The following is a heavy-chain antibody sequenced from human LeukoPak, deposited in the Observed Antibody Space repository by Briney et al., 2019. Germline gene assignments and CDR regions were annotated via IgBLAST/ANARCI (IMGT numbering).Heavy chain of an antibody. J-gene: IGHJ4*02. CDR2: IYHSGST. CDR3: ASGQWELLGEGAAYYFDY. CDR1: GGSISSGGYY. D-gene: IGHD1-26*01. Sequence: KPSQTLSLTCTVSGGSISSGGYYWSWIREPPGKGLEWIGYIYHSGSTYYNPSLKSRVTISVDRSKNQFSLKLSSVTAADTAVYYCASGQWELLGEGAAYYFDYWGQGTLVTVSS. V-gene: IGHV4-30-2*01.